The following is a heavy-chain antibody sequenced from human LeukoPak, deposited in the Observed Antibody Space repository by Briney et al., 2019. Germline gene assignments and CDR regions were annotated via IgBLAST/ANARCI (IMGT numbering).Heavy chain of an antibody. CDR3: ATSPPAPTYSSGWYFVFDY. J-gene: IGHJ4*02. D-gene: IGHD6-19*01. Sequence: PSETLSLTCTVSGGSISSSSYYWGWIRQPPGKGLEWIGSIYYSGSTYYNPSLKSRVTISVDTSKNQFSLKLSSVTAADTAVYYCATSPPAPTYSSGWYFVFDYWGQGTLVTVSS. CDR1: GGSISSSSYY. V-gene: IGHV4-39*01. CDR2: IYYSGST.